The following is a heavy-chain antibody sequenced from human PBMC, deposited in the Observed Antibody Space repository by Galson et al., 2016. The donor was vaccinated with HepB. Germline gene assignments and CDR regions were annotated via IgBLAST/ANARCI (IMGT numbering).Heavy chain of an antibody. CDR2: IYYSGST. J-gene: IGHJ4*02. CDR1: GDSVSSGNYY. V-gene: IGHV4-61*01. CDR3: ASGRYYYGSEY. D-gene: IGHD3-10*01. Sequence: SETLSLTCTVSGDSVSSGNYYWTWIRQPPGKGLEWIGYIYYSGSTNYNPSLKSRVTISVDTSKNQFSLKLSSVTAADTAVYYCASGRYYYGSEYWGQGTLVTVSS.